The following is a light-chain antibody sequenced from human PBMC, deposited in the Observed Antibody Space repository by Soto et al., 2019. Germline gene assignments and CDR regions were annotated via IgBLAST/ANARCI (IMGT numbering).Light chain of an antibody. CDR2: AAS. J-gene: IGKJ1*01. V-gene: IGKV1-39*01. Sequence: DIQITQSQSSLSASVGDRVTITCRASQGISTYLNWYQQKPGKAPKLLIYAASSLQSGVPSRFSGSGSETDFTLTISSLQPEDFATYSCRQSYITTWTFGQVTNVDVK. CDR3: RQSYITTWT. CDR1: QGISTY.